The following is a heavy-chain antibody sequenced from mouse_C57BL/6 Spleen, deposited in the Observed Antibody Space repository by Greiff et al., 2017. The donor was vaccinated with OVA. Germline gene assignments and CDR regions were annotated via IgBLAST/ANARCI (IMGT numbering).Heavy chain of an antibody. V-gene: IGHV1-9*01. Sequence: VQLQQSGAELMKPGASVKLSCKATGYTFTGYWIEWVKQRPGHGLEWIGEILPGSGSTNYNEKFTGKATFTADTSSNTAYMQLSSLTTEDSAIYYCARKASYYGSSYWYFDVWGTGTTVTVSS. CDR3: ARKASYYGSSYWYFDV. J-gene: IGHJ1*03. CDR2: ILPGSGST. CDR1: GYTFTGYW. D-gene: IGHD1-1*01.